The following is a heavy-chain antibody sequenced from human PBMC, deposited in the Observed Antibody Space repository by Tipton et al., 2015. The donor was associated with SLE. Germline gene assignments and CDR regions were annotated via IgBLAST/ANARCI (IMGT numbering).Heavy chain of an antibody. CDR3: ARVAATDWYFDL. J-gene: IGHJ2*01. D-gene: IGHD2-15*01. CDR2: IYTSDTYTSTIT. Sequence: TLSLTCNVSGDAIGSHYWSWIRQPPGKGLEWIGRIYTSDTYTSTITDYNPSLKSRVSMSADTSKNQFSLKLSSVTAADTALYYCARVAATDWYFDLWGLGTLVTVSS. CDR1: GDAIGSHY. V-gene: IGHV4-4*07.